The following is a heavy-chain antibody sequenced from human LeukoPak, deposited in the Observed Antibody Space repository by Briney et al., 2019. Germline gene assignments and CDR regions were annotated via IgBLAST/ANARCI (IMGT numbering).Heavy chain of an antibody. CDR2: MNPNSGNT. V-gene: IGHV1-8*03. CDR1: GYTFTSYD. CDR3: ARGHGYSYGYNSIFAY. Sequence: ASVKVSCKASGYTFTSYDINWVRQATGQGREWMGWMNPNSGNTGYAQKFQGRVTITRNTSISTAYMELSSLRSEDTAVYYCARGHGYSYGYNSIFAYWGQGTLVTVSS. J-gene: IGHJ4*02. D-gene: IGHD5-18*01.